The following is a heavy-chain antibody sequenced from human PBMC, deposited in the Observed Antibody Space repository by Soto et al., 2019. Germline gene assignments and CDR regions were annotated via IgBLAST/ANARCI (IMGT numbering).Heavy chain of an antibody. Sequence: GGSLRLSCEASGLVFSSFWMSWVRQAPGKGLEWVAYIKQDGSEKYYVDSVKGRFTISRDNPKSSLYLQMNNLRAEDTAVYYCARGHKGLEVWGQGTTVTVSS. CDR1: GLVFSSFW. V-gene: IGHV3-7*01. J-gene: IGHJ6*02. CDR3: ARGHKGLEV. CDR2: IKQDGSEK.